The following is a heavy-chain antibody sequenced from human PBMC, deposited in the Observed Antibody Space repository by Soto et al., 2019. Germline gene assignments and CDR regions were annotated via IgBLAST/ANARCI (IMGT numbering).Heavy chain of an antibody. Sequence: GGSLRLSCEASGLVFSSFWMSWVRQAPGKGLEWVAYIKQDGSEKYYVDSVKGRFTISRDNPKSSLYLQMNNLRAEDTAVYYCARGHKGLEVWGQGTTVTVSS. CDR1: GLVFSSFW. V-gene: IGHV3-7*01. J-gene: IGHJ6*02. CDR3: ARGHKGLEV. CDR2: IKQDGSEK.